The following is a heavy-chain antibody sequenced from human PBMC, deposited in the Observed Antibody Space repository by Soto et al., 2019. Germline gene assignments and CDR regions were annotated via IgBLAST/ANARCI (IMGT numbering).Heavy chain of an antibody. CDR3: ARDYYDSSGYLDPHDY. J-gene: IGHJ4*02. CDR1: GFTFSSYS. Sequence: GGSLRLSCAASGFTFSSYSMNWVRQAPGKGLEWVSSISSSSSYIYYADSVKGRFTISRDNAKNSLYLQMNSLRAEDTAVYYCARDYYDSSGYLDPHDYWGQGTLVTVSS. D-gene: IGHD3-22*01. V-gene: IGHV3-21*01. CDR2: ISSSSSYI.